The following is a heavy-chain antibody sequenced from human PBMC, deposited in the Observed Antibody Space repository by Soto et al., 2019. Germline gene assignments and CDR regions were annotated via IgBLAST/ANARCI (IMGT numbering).Heavy chain of an antibody. CDR2: IYDTGISGYTPST. V-gene: IGHV4-59*01. Sequence: TLSLTCTVSGGSITSSDWSWIRRPPGKGLEWIAYIYDTGISGYTPSTSYNPSLKSRVTMSVDRSKSKFSLKLTSVTAADTAVYYCARHVVGHEYGDPNYYYDDGLDVWGQGTTVTVSS. CDR1: GGSITSSD. D-gene: IGHD2-21*01. CDR3: ARHVVGHEYGDPNYYYDDGLDV. J-gene: IGHJ6*02.